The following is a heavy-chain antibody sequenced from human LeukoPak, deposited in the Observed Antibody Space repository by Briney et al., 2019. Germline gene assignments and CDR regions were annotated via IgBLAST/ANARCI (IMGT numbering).Heavy chain of an antibody. J-gene: IGHJ4*02. CDR1: GYTFTSYD. V-gene: IGHV1-8*01. Sequence: ASVKVSCKASGYTFTSYDINWVRQATGQGLEWMGWMNPNSGNTGYAQKFQGRVTMTRNTSISTAYMELSSLRSEDTAVYYCARGLGLRYCSSTRCYKRGSDFDYWGQGTLVTVSS. CDR3: ARGLGLRYCSSTRCYKRGSDFDY. D-gene: IGHD2-2*02. CDR2: MNPNSGNT.